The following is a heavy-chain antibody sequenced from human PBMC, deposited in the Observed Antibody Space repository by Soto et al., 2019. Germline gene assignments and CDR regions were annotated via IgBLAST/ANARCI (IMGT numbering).Heavy chain of an antibody. V-gene: IGHV4-59*08. CDR3: AGYSYGRTYYYYGMDV. J-gene: IGHJ6*02. CDR1: GGSISSHY. D-gene: IGHD5-18*01. Sequence: PSETLSLTCTVSGGSISSHYWSWIRQPPGQGLEWIGYIYYSGSTNYNPSLKSRVTISVDTSKSQFSLRLSSVTAADTAVYYCAGYSYGRTYYYYGMDVWGQGTTVTVSS. CDR2: IYYSGST.